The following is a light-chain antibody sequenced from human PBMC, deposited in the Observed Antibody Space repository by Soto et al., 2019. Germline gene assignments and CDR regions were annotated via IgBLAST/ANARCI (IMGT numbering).Light chain of an antibody. V-gene: IGKV1-17*01. J-gene: IGKJ2*01. CDR2: AVS. Sequence: DTQMTQSPSSLSASVGDRVTITCRASQDIRNELAWYQQKSVKAPKRLIYAVSSLESGVPSRFSGSRSGTEFTLTITSLQPEDFETYYCLQHNSYPHTFGPGTKVDIX. CDR3: LQHNSYPHT. CDR1: QDIRNE.